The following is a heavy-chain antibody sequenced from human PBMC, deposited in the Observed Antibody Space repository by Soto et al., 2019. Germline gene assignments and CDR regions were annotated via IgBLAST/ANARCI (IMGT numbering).Heavy chain of an antibody. J-gene: IGHJ4*02. V-gene: IGHV3-53*01. D-gene: IGHD1-26*01. CDR1: ELNVGTNY. CDR3: ARASWYRGYYFDF. Sequence: GSLRLSCATSELNVGTNYMTWIRQAPGKGLEWVSMIYADGDTYYADSVKGRFTISRDSSKNTLYLQMSSLRAGDTAVYYCARASWYRGYYFDFWGQGTLVTVSS. CDR2: IYADGDT.